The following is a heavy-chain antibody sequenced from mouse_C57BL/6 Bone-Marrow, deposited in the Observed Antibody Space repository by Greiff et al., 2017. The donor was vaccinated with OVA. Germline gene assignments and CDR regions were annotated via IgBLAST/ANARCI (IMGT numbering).Heavy chain of an antibody. J-gene: IGHJ3*01. Sequence: QVQLKQSGAELARPGASVKLSCKASGYTFTSYGISWVKQRTGQGLEWIGEIYPRSGNTYYNEKLKGKATLTADKSSSTAYMELRSLTSEDSAVYFCVQATAYWGQGTLVTVSA. D-gene: IGHD3-2*02. CDR2: IYPRSGNT. CDR1: GYTFTSYG. CDR3: VQATAY. V-gene: IGHV1-81*01.